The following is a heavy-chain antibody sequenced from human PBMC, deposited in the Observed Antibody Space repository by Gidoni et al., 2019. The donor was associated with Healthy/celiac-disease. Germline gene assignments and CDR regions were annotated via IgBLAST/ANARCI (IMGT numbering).Heavy chain of an antibody. D-gene: IGHD2-2*01. V-gene: IGHV2-5*02. Sequence: QITLKESGPTLVKPTQTLTLTCTFSGFSLSTSGVGVGWIRQPPGKALEWLALIYWDDDKRYSPSLKSRLTITKDTSKNQVVLTMTNMDPVDTATYYCALDTAGTRILDCSSTSCLRSIAARRFDPWGQGTLVTVSS. CDR1: GFSLSTSGVG. CDR3: ALDTAGTRILDCSSTSCLRSIAARRFDP. J-gene: IGHJ5*02. CDR2: IYWDDDK.